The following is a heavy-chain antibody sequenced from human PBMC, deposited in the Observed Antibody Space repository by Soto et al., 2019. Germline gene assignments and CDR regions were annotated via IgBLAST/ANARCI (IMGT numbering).Heavy chain of an antibody. CDR3: AREGLGGDSYDAFDI. D-gene: IGHD2-21*02. CDR2: INPSGGST. J-gene: IGHJ3*02. Sequence: ASVKVSCKASGYTFTSYYMHWLRQAPGQGLEWMGIINPSGGSTSYAQKFQGRVTMTRDTSTSTVYMELSSLRSEDTAVYYCAREGLGGDSYDAFDIWGQGTMVTVSS. V-gene: IGHV1-46*01. CDR1: GYTFTSYY.